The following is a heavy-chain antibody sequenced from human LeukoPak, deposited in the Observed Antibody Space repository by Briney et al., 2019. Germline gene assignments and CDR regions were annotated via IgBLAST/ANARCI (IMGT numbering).Heavy chain of an antibody. CDR3: ARIAVAGTVDDY. V-gene: IGHV3-21*01. CDR2: ISSSSGYI. CDR1: GFTFSSYM. D-gene: IGHD6-19*01. J-gene: IGHJ4*02. Sequence: GGSLRLSCAASGFTFSSYMMNWVRQAPGKGLEWVASISSSSGYIYYADSVKGRFTISRDNAKNSLYLQMNSLRAEDTAVFYCARIAVAGTVDDYWGQGTLVTVSS.